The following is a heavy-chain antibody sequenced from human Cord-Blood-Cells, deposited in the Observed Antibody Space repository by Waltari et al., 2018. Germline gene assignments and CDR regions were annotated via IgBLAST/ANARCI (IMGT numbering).Heavy chain of an antibody. CDR1: GGSISSGGYY. J-gene: IGHJ4*02. CDR3: ARSPPEIYSGSPQYFDY. CDR2: IYYSGST. Sequence: QVQLQESGPGLVKPSQTLSLTCTVSGGSISSGGYYWSWIRPHPGKGLEWIGYIYYSGSTYYNPSLKSRVTISVDTSKNQFSLKLSSVTAADTAVYYCARSPPEIYSGSPQYFDYWGQGTLVTVSS. D-gene: IGHD2-15*01. V-gene: IGHV4-31*03.